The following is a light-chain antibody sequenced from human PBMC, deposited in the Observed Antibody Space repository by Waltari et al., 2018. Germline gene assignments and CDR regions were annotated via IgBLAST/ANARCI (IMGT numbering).Light chain of an antibody. CDR1: QSVNNY. Sequence: EIVLTQSPATLSLFPGERANLSCRASQSVNNYLAWYQQKPGQPPRLLIYDASNRATGIPARFSGSGSGTDFTLTISSLEPEDFAVYFCQQHNSWPPIFTFGPGTKVDIK. CDR3: QQHNSWPPIFT. V-gene: IGKV3-11*01. J-gene: IGKJ3*01. CDR2: DAS.